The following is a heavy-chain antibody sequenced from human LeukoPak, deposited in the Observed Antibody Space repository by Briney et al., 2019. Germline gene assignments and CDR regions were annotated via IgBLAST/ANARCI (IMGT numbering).Heavy chain of an antibody. V-gene: IGHV5-51*01. CDR3: ARLNRGIVVVVAAVFDY. CDR1: GYSSTSYS. Sequence: GQSLNISCPGYGYSSTSYSIGWARQMPGQGLEWMGINSSVDFDTRYSTSFQGQVTIPADKSTTTASLQWSSLKASDPAMYYCARLNRGIVVVVAAVFDYWGQGTLVTVSS. D-gene: IGHD2-15*01. J-gene: IGHJ4*02. CDR2: NSSVDFDT.